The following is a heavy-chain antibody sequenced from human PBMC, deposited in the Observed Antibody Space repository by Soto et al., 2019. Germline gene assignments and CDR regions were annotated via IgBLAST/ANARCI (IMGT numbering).Heavy chain of an antibody. CDR3: ARDQGAYSGYDF. CDR1: GGSVRSGSYY. J-gene: IGHJ2*01. Sequence: AEALSLTCNVSGGSVRSGSYYWSWILQPPGKGLEWIGYIYYSVSTNYNPSLKSRVTISVDTSKTQFSLKLSSVTAADTAVYYCARDQGAYSGYDFWG. D-gene: IGHD5-12*01. V-gene: IGHV4-61*01. CDR2: IYYSVST.